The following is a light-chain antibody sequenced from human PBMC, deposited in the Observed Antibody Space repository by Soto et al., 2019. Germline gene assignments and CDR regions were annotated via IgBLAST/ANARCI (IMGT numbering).Light chain of an antibody. J-gene: IGLJ2*01. CDR2: DVS. CDR1: SNDVGGYNY. Sequence: SALTQPASVSGSPGQSITISCTGTSNDVGGYNYVSWYQQHPGKAPKLMIYDVSNRPSGVSNRFSGSKSGNTASLTISGLQAEDEADYYCSSYTSYNTPHVVFGGGTKVTVL. CDR3: SSYTSYNTPHVV. V-gene: IGLV2-14*01.